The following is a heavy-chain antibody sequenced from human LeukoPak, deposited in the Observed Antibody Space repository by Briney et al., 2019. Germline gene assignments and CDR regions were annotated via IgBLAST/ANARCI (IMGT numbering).Heavy chain of an antibody. J-gene: IGHJ4*02. CDR2: IKQEGSEK. V-gene: IGHV3-7*01. D-gene: IGHD1-26*01. CDR1: GFTFSDYW. Sequence: GGSLRLSCVASGFTFSDYWMTWVRQAPGKGLEWGANIKQEGSEKYYVDSVKGRFTISRDNAKNSLYLQMNSLRAEDTAVYYCARDKIVGATYFDYWGQGTLVTVSS. CDR3: ARDKIVGATYFDY.